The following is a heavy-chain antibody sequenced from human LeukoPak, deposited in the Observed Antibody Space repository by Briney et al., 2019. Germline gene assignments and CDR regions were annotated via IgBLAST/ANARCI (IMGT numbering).Heavy chain of an antibody. V-gene: IGHV3-74*01. D-gene: IGHD6-6*01. J-gene: IGHJ4*02. CDR2: LPPDELGI. CDR1: GFTFTNYW. Sequence: GGSLRLSCAASGFTFTNYWMHWVRQAPGVGLVWVSRLPPDELGIIYADSVKGRFTVSRDNAKNTVYLQMNNLRVDDTAMYYCVGTIASRGSEYWGQGALVTVSS. CDR3: VGTIASRGSEY.